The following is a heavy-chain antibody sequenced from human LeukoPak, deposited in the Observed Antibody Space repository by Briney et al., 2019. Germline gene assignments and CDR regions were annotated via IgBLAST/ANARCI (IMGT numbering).Heavy chain of an antibody. CDR1: GGSISSGGYY. V-gene: IGHV4-31*03. Sequence: TSDTLSLTCTVSGGSISSGGYYWSWIRQHPGKGLEWIGYIYYSGSTYYNPSLKSRVTISVDTSKNQFSLKLSSVTAADTAVYYCARVPLAGRVVVTAMRFDYWGQGTLVTVSS. CDR3: ARVPLAGRVVVTAMRFDY. J-gene: IGHJ4*02. D-gene: IGHD2-21*02. CDR2: IYYSGST.